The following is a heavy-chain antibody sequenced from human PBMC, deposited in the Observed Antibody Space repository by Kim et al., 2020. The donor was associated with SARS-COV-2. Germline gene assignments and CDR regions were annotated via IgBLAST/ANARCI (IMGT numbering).Heavy chain of an antibody. Sequence: SETLSLTCAVSGDSISSVNWWAWVRQPPGKGLEWLGEISGSGSASHNPSLKSRVTISVDKSKNHFSLKLTSMTAADTALYYCSAHGGTGFDYWGQGTLVT. CDR3: SAHGGTGFDY. CDR1: GDSISSVNW. CDR2: ISGSGSA. V-gene: IGHV4-4*02. D-gene: IGHD3-16*01. J-gene: IGHJ4*02.